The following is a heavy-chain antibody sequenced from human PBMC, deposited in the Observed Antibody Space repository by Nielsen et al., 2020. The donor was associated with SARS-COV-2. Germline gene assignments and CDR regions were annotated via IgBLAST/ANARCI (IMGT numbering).Heavy chain of an antibody. Sequence: SETLSLTCAVSGGSITTYYWHWIRQSPGKGLEWIGYIYYSGNTNYNPSLKSRVTMSVDTSKNHFSLRLNSVAAADTAVYYCVRLNRRILTPLALASLRFDYWGQGSLVTVSS. V-gene: IGHV4-59*08. CDR2: IYYSGNT. CDR3: VRLNRRILTPLALASLRFDY. J-gene: IGHJ4*02. CDR1: GGSITTYY. D-gene: IGHD3-3*02.